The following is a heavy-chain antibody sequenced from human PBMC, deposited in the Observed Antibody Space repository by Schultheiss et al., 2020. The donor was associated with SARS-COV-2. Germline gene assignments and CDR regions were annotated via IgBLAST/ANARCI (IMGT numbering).Heavy chain of an antibody. V-gene: IGHV1-69*13. Sequence: LVKVSCKALGATFSNFAFSWVRQAPGQGLEWMGRIIPIFGTPNSAQRFQGRVTISADDSTSTAYMELSSLKFEDTAVYYCAGAVGAVAMRLDYWGLGTVVTVSS. CDR3: AGAVGAVAMRLDY. CDR2: IIPIFGTP. D-gene: IGHD2-21*01. CDR1: GATFSNFA. J-gene: IGHJ4*02.